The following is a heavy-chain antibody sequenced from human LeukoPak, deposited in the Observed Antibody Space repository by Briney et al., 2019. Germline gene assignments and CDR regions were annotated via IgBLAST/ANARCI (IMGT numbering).Heavy chain of an antibody. CDR3: AREFSGSNYGFPFDY. CDR2: ISSSGSTI. D-gene: IGHD1-26*01. J-gene: IGHJ4*02. Sequence: GGSLRLSCAASGFTFSSYEMNWVRQAPGKGLEWVSYISSSGSTIYYADSVKGRFTISRDNAKNSLYLQMNSLRAEDTAVYYCAREFSGSNYGFPFDYWGQGTLVTVSS. V-gene: IGHV3-48*03. CDR1: GFTFSSYE.